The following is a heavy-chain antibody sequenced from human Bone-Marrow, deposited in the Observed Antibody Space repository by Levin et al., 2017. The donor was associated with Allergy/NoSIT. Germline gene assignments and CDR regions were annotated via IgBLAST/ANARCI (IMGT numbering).Heavy chain of an antibody. CDR3: VRSRSFYFDN. V-gene: IGHV1-2*02. J-gene: IGHJ4*02. D-gene: IGHD3-16*02. CDR1: GYPFTNYF. Sequence: ASVKVSCKPSGYPFTNYFVAWVRQAPGQGPEWMGWINPDTGDTKYAQKFQDRVTMTRDTSISTAFMELSGLRSDDTAVYYCVRSRSFYFDNWGQGTLMTVSS. CDR2: INPDTGDT.